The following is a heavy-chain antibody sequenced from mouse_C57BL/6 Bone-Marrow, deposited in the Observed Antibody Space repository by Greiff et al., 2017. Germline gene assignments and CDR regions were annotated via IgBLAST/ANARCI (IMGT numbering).Heavy chain of an antibody. V-gene: IGHV1-53*01. J-gene: IGHJ1*03. Sequence: QVQLQQPGTELVKPGASVKLSCKASGYTFTSYWMHWVKQRPGQGLEWIGNINPSNGGTNYNEKFKSKATLTVDKSSSTAYMQLSSLTSEDAAVYYCARNYYGSSHWYFDVWGTGTTVTVSS. D-gene: IGHD1-1*01. CDR2: INPSNGGT. CDR1: GYTFTSYW. CDR3: ARNYYGSSHWYFDV.